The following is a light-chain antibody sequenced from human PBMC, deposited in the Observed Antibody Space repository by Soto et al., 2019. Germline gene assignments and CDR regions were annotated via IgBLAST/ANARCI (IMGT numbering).Light chain of an antibody. CDR2: DAS. J-gene: IGKJ1*01. Sequence: EIVLTQSPATLSLSPGERATLSCRASQSVSSYLAWYQQKPGQAPRLLIYDASNRATGLPARFSGSGSGTAFTLTISSLDPEDFAFYYCHQPRNFGQGTKVEIK. CDR1: QSVSSY. V-gene: IGKV3-11*01. CDR3: HQPRN.